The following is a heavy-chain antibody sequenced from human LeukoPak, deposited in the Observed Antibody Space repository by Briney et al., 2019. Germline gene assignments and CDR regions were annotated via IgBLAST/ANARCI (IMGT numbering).Heavy chain of an antibody. CDR2: MNPNSGNT. V-gene: IGHV1-8*03. Sequence: ASVKVSCKASVYTFTSYDINWVRQASGQGLEWMGWMNPNSGNTDYAQKFQGRVTFTRDTSITTAYMELSSLRSDDTAVYYCARAPHRNLLLNYDYVFDYWGQGTLVTVSS. CDR1: VYTFTSYD. J-gene: IGHJ4*02. D-gene: IGHD3-16*01. CDR3: ARAPHRNLLLNYDYVFDY.